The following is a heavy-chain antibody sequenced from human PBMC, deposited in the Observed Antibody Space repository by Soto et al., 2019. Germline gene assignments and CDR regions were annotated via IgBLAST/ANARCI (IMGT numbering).Heavy chain of an antibody. CDR2: IYTSGST. CDR1: GFSISSYY. D-gene: IGHD3-10*01. V-gene: IGHV4-4*07. CDR3: ARFMGGYFDP. J-gene: IGHJ5*02. Sequence: KSSETLSLTCTVSGFSISSYYWSWIRQPAGKGLEWIGSIYTSGSTNYNPSLKSGVTMSVDTSKNQFSLKLSSVTDEDTAVYYCARFMGGYFDPWGQGTLVTVSS.